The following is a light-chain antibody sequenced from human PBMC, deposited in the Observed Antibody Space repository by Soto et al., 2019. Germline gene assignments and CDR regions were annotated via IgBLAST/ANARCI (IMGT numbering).Light chain of an antibody. CDR2: DTT. V-gene: IGLV7-46*01. CDR3: LLFYTDIRV. Sequence: QAVVTQEPSLTVSPRGTVTLTCGSSTGAVTSGHYPYWFQQKPGQAPRTLIYDTTNKHSWTPARFSGSLLGGKAALTLSGAQPEDEADYYCLLFYTDIRVFGGGTKLTVL. J-gene: IGLJ2*01. CDR1: TGAVTSGHY.